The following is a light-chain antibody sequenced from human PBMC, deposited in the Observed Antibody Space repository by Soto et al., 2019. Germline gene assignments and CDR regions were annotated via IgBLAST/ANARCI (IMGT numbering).Light chain of an antibody. CDR3: SSFRRSNTPHVL. CDR1: DSDVGGYNF. J-gene: IGLJ2*01. CDR2: GVT. Sequence: QSVLTQPASVSGSPGQSITISCTGTDSDVGGYNFVSWYQQHPGKAPKLMIYGVTNRPSGVSNRFSGSKSGNTASLTISGLQPEDDANYYCSSFRRSNTPHVLFGGGTQLTVL. V-gene: IGLV2-14*01.